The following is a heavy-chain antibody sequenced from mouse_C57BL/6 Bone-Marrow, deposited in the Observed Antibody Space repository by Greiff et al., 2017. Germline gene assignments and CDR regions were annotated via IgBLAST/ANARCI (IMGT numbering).Heavy chain of an antibody. CDR1: GYTFTDYY. CDR3: ARKGMDD. V-gene: IGHV1-76*01. J-gene: IGHJ4*01. Sequence: QVQLQQSGAELVRPGASVKLSCKASGYTFTDYYINWVKQRPGQGLEWIARIYPGSGNTYYNEKFKGKATLTAEKSSSTAYMQLSSLTSEDSAVYFCARKGMDDWGQGTSVTVSS. CDR2: IYPGSGNT.